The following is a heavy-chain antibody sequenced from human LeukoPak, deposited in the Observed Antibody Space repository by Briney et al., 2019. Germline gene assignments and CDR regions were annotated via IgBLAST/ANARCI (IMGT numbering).Heavy chain of an antibody. CDR2: IYYSGST. D-gene: IGHD3-22*01. J-gene: IGHJ4*02. CDR1: GGSISTSSYY. CDR3: ARLLYDRSGYYYFDY. Sequence: LETLSLTCTVSGGSISTSSYYWGWIRQPPGKGLEWIGSIYYSGSTYDNPSLKSRVTISVDTSKNQVSLKLRSVTAADTAVYYCARLLYDRSGYYYFDYWGQGTLVTVSS. V-gene: IGHV4-39*01.